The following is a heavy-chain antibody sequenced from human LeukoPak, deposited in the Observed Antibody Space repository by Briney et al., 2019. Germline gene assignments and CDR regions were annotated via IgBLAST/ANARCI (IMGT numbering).Heavy chain of an antibody. J-gene: IGHJ4*02. V-gene: IGHV3-7*01. Sequence: GGSLRLSCVASGFTFTNNWMTWVRQAPGKGLEWVANIKQDESEIYYVDSVKGRFTISRDNARNLVYLQMNSLRVGDTAVYYCARGRAIDVWGQGTQVTVAA. CDR3: ARGRAIDV. CDR1: GFTFTNNW. D-gene: IGHD2-21*01. CDR2: IKQDESEI.